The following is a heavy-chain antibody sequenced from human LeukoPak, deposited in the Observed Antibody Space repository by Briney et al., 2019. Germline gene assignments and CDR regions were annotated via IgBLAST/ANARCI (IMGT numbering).Heavy chain of an antibody. Sequence: EASVKVSCKASGYSFISYYMHWVRQAPGQGLEWMGKINPNGGTTTYSQKFQGRVTMTRDTSTTTVYMELSSLRSEDTAIYYCARVPGSYGTLDYWGQGTLVSVSS. J-gene: IGHJ4*02. D-gene: IGHD5-18*01. V-gene: IGHV1-46*01. CDR1: GYSFISYY. CDR2: INPNGGTT. CDR3: ARVPGSYGTLDY.